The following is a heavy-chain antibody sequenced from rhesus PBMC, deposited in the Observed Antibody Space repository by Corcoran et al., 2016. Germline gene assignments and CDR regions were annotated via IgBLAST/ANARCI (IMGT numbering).Heavy chain of an antibody. CDR2: IYGSSGST. J-gene: IGHJ6*01. CDR1: GYSISSGYD. CDR3: ARAGAVIYGLDS. V-gene: IGHV4-76*01. D-gene: IGHD1-44*02. Sequence: QVQLQGSGPGVVKPSETLSLTCAVPGYSISSGYDWSWISQPPGKGLEWIGYIYGSSGSTNYNPSLKNRVTISKDPSKNQFSLKLSSVTAADTAVYYCARAGAVIYGLDSWGQGVVVTVSS.